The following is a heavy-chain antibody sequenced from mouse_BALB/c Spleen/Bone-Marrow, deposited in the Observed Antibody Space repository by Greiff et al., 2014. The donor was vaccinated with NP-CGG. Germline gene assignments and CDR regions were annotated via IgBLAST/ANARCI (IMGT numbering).Heavy chain of an antibody. CDR1: GYTFIDYN. Sequence: DVQLQESGPELVKPGASVKIPCKASGYTFIDYNMDWVKQSHGKSLEWIGDINPNNGGTIYNQKFKGKATLTVDKSSSTAYMELRSLTSEDTAVYYCAREGFGAWFAYWGQGTLVTVSA. CDR3: AREGFGAWFAY. V-gene: IGHV1-18*01. CDR2: INPNNGGT. D-gene: IGHD3-1*01. J-gene: IGHJ3*01.